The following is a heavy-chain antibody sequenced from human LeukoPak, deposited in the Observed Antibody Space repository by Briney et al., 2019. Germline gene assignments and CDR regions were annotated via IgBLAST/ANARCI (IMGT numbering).Heavy chain of an antibody. V-gene: IGHV3-20*04. J-gene: IGHJ4*02. Sequence: GGSLRLSCAASGFTFDNYGMSWVRQAPGKGLEWVSGLNWNGGNTRYGDSVKGRFPISRDNAKNSLYLQMNSLRAEDTALYYCARGGGGPLVWGTLGAFDSWGQGTLVTVSS. CDR1: GFTFDNYG. D-gene: IGHD3-16*01. CDR2: LNWNGGNT. CDR3: ARGGGGPLVWGTLGAFDS.